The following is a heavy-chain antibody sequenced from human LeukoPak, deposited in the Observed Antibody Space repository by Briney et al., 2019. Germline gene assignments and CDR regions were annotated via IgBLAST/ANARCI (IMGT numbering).Heavy chain of an antibody. CDR3: VVSDFWSGYADHNWFDP. CDR1: GFTFSSYG. Sequence: HPGGSLRLSCAASGFTFSSYGMTWVRQAPGRGLEWVSSIRPSGDNTYYGDSVKGRFTISRDNSRNTLYLQMNNLRAEDTAVYYCVVSDFWSGYADHNWFDPWGQGTLVTVSS. V-gene: IGHV3-23*01. D-gene: IGHD3-3*01. J-gene: IGHJ5*02. CDR2: IRPSGDNT.